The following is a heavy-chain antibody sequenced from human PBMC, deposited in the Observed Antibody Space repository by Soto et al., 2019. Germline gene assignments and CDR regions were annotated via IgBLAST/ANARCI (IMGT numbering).Heavy chain of an antibody. Sequence: QVQLVQSGAEVKKPGASVKVSCKASGYTFTSYYMHWVRQAPGQGLEWMGIINPSGGSTSYAQKLQGRVTMTTDTSTSTVYMELSSLRSEDTAVYYCARERLRKNWFDPWGQGTLVTVSS. CDR1: GYTFTSYY. V-gene: IGHV1-46*01. CDR2: INPSGGST. J-gene: IGHJ5*02. CDR3: ARERLRKNWFDP. D-gene: IGHD2-21*02.